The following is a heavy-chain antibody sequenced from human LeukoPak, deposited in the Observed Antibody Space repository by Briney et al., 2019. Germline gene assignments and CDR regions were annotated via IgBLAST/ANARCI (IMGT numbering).Heavy chain of an antibody. CDR3: ARDRDVDTAMVLFDP. CDR2: ISSSGSTI. Sequence: GGSLRLSCAASGFTFSDYFMSWIRQAPGKGLEWVSYISSSGSTIYYADSVKGRFTISRDNAKNSLYLQMNSLRAEDTAVYYCARDRDVDTAMVLFDPWGQGTLVTVSS. J-gene: IGHJ5*02. V-gene: IGHV3-11*01. CDR1: GFTFSDYF. D-gene: IGHD5-18*01.